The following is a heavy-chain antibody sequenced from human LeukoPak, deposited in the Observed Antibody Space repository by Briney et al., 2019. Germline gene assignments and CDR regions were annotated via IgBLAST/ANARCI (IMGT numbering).Heavy chain of an antibody. CDR1: GGSISSSSYY. J-gene: IGHJ5*02. CDR3: ARHSSFLFDP. V-gene: IGHV4-39*01. Sequence: SETLSLTCTVSGGSISSSSYYWGWIRRPPGKGLEWIGSIYYSGSTYYNPSLKSRVTISVDTSKNQFSLRLSSVTAADTTVYYCARHSSFLFDPWGRGTLVTVSS. D-gene: IGHD2-2*01. CDR2: IYYSGST.